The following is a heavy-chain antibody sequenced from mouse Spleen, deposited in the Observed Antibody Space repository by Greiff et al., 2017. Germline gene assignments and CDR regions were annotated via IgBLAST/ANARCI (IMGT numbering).Heavy chain of an antibody. J-gene: IGHJ3*01. CDR2: INPNNGGT. CDR1: GYTFTDYN. D-gene: IGHD4-1*02. CDR3: ARRGFNWDGFAY. Sequence: VQLKQSGPELVKPGASVKMSCKASGYTFTDYNMHWVKQSHGKSLEWIGYINPNNGGTSYNQKFKGKATLTVNKSSSTAYMELRSLTSEDSAVYYCARRGFNWDGFAYWGQGTLVTVSA. V-gene: IGHV1-22*01.